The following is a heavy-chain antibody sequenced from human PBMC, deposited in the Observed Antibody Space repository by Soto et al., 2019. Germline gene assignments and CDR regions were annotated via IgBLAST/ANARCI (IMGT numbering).Heavy chain of an antibody. J-gene: IGHJ6*03. CDR3: ARLTADYDCWSGSDYYYYMDV. Sequence: PSDTLSLTCTVSGGSISSYYWSWIRQPPGKGLEWNGYIYYSGGTNYNPSPKSRVTISVDTSKNQFSLTLSSVTAADTAVYYCARLTADYDCWSGSDYYYYMDVWGKGTTVTVSS. CDR2: IYYSGGT. D-gene: IGHD3-3*01. CDR1: GGSISSYY. V-gene: IGHV4-59*01.